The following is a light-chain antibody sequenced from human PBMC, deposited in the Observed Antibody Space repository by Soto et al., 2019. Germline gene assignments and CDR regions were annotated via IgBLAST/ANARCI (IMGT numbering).Light chain of an antibody. CDR2: STT. CDR1: TGAVTSGYY. Sequence: QAVVTQEPSLTVSPGGTVTLTCASSTGAVTSGYYPNWFQQKPGQPPRALIYSTTNTHSWTPARFSGSLLGGKAALTLSGVQPEDEAEYYCLLYHGDTWVFGGGTKVTVL. J-gene: IGLJ3*02. CDR3: LLYHGDTWV. V-gene: IGLV7-43*01.